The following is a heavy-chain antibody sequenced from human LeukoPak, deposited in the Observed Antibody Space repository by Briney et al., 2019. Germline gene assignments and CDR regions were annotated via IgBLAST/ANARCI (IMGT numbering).Heavy chain of an antibody. CDR3: ARDYYGSGSYYPRYYYYGMDV. D-gene: IGHD3-10*01. Sequence: GGSLRLSCAASGFTFSSYAMSWVRQAPGKGLEWVAVIWYDGSNKYYADSVKGRFTISRDNSKNTLYLQMNSLRAEDTAVYYCARDYYGSGSYYPRYYYYGMDVWGQGTTVTVSS. V-gene: IGHV3-33*08. CDR2: IWYDGSNK. CDR1: GFTFSSYA. J-gene: IGHJ6*02.